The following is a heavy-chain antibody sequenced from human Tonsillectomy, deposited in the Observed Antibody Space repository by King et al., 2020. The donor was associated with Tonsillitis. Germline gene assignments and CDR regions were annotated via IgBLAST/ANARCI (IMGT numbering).Heavy chain of an antibody. CDR2: INPNSGGT. CDR1: GYTFIGYY. CDR3: AIEAVDFWSGYYIAY. Sequence: VQLVESGAEVKKPGASVKVSCKASGYTFIGYYLHWVRQAPGQGLEWMGWINPNSGGTNYAQKFQGRVTLTRDTSISTAYMELTRLRSDDTAVYYCAIEAVDFWSGYYIAYWGQGTLITVSS. J-gene: IGHJ4*02. V-gene: IGHV1-2*02. D-gene: IGHD3-3*01.